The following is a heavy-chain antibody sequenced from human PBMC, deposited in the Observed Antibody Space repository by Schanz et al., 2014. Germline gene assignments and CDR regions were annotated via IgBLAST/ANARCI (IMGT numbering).Heavy chain of an antibody. CDR2: ISANDYDT. D-gene: IGHD3-22*01. V-gene: IGHV3-23*04. Sequence: EVFLVESGGGLVQPGGSLRLSCAASGFAFSSFALSWVRQSPGKGLEWVSAISANDYDTYYAPSVKGRFTISRDNSKNTLYLQMNSLRVEDTAVYYCARSMIIVDKAFDYWGQGTLVTVSS. J-gene: IGHJ4*02. CDR3: ARSMIIVDKAFDY. CDR1: GFAFSSFA.